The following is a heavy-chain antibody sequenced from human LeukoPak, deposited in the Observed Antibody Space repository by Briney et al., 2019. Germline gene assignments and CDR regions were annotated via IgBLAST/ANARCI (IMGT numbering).Heavy chain of an antibody. V-gene: IGHV1-2*02. D-gene: IGHD1-26*01. CDR2: INPNSGVT. CDR3: AREAQTSGSHPDY. CDR1: GFTFTDYY. J-gene: IGHJ4*02. Sequence: ASVKVSCKASGFTFTDYYMHWVRQAPGQGLEWMGWINPNSGVTNYAQKFQGRVTMTRDTSISTAYMALSSLRSDDTAVYYCAREAQTSGSHPDYWGQGTLLTVSS.